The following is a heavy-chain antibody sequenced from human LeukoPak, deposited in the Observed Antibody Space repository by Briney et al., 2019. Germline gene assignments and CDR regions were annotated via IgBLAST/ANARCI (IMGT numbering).Heavy chain of an antibody. Sequence: ASVKVSCKASGYTFTSYDINWVRQATGQGLEWMRWMNPNSGNTGYAQKFQGRVTMTRNTSISTAYMELSSLRSEDTAVYYCARAIAVAGRDYYYYYGMDVRDQGTTVTVSS. CDR3: ARAIAVAGRDYYYYYGMDV. J-gene: IGHJ6*02. D-gene: IGHD6-19*01. CDR1: GYTFTSYD. V-gene: IGHV1-8*01. CDR2: MNPNSGNT.